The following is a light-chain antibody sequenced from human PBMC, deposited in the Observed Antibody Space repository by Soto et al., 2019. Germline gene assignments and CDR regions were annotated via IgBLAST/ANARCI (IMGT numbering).Light chain of an antibody. J-gene: IGKJ4*01. CDR1: RSVDSH. Sequence: EVVLTQSPATLSLSPGETATLSCRASRSVDSHLAWYQHKPGQAPRLLIFEASTRATGGPARFSGSGSGTHITHTINSLEPQDFDVYYCHRRSNWPPHTFGGGTKAEI. V-gene: IGKV3-11*01. CDR2: EAS. CDR3: HRRSNWPPHT.